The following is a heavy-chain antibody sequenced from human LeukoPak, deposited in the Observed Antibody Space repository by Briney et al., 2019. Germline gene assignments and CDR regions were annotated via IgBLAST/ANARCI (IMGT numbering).Heavy chain of an antibody. Sequence: GGSLRLSCAASGFTFSSYWMSWVRQVPGKGLEWVANIKQDGSEKYYVDSVSGRFTISRDNARNTLFLQMDNVRVEDTATYYCARESVRRVTMKERGYFDYWGRGTRVTVSS. V-gene: IGHV3-7*01. CDR1: GFTFSSYW. CDR2: IKQDGSEK. J-gene: IGHJ4*02. CDR3: ARESVRRVTMKERGYFDY. D-gene: IGHD3-22*01.